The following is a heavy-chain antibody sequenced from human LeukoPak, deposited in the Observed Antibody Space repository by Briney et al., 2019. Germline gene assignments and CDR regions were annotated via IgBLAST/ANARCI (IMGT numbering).Heavy chain of an antibody. CDR1: GYTFTSYW. D-gene: IGHD6-6*01. CDR2: IYPGDYDI. V-gene: IGHV5-51*01. J-gene: IGHJ4*02. CDR3: ARWSSSSITFDY. Sequence: GESLNFSCEGSGYTFTSYWIAWVRQMPGKGLEWMGIIYPGDYDIRYSPSFQGQGPFSADKSISTAYLQWRSLKASDTAMYYCARWSSSSITFDYWGQGTLVTVSS.